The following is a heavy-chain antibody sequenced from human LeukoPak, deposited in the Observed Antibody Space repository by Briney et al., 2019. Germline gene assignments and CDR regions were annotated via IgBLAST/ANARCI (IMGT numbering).Heavy chain of an antibody. J-gene: IGHJ2*01. CDR2: IYYSGSAGST. Sequence: SETLSLTCSVYGDSINLGVSYWAWIRQPPGKGLEWIGTIYYSGSAGSTYHHPSLKSRVTIPVDTSKNQSALTLSSVTAADTAVYYCARPAGAVAGRKVNWYFDLWGRGTLVTVSS. V-gene: IGHV4-39*06. CDR1: GDSINLGVSY. D-gene: IGHD6-19*01. CDR3: ARPAGAVAGRKVNWYFDL.